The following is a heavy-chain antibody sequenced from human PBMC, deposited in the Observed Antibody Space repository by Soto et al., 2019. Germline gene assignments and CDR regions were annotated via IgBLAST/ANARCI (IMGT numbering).Heavy chain of an antibody. Sequence: QVQLVESGGDVVQPGRSLRLSCAASGFTFSSYAMHWVRQAPGKGLEWVAVISYDGSNKYYADSVKGRFTISRDNSKNTLYLQMNSLRAEDTAVYYCASGSSRTISMDVWGQGTTVTVSS. CDR3: ASGSSRTISMDV. J-gene: IGHJ6*02. D-gene: IGHD6-13*01. CDR1: GFTFSSYA. CDR2: ISYDGSNK. V-gene: IGHV3-30-3*01.